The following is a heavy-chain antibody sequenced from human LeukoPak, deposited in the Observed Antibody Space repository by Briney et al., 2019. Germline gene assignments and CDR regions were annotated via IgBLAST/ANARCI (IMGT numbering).Heavy chain of an antibody. Sequence: ASVKVSCKASGYTFTSYDINWVRQATGQGLEWMGWMNPNSGNTGYAQKFQGRVTMTRNTSISTAYMELSSLSSEDTALYYCARASGLNYGFEYWGQGTLVTVSS. CDR3: ARASGLNYGFEY. CDR2: MNPNSGNT. D-gene: IGHD5-18*01. V-gene: IGHV1-8*01. CDR1: GYTFTSYD. J-gene: IGHJ4*02.